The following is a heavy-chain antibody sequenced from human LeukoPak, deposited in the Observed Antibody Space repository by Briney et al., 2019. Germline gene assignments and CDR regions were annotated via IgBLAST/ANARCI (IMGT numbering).Heavy chain of an antibody. CDR2: IRSKAYGGTT. Sequence: GGSLRLSCTASGFTFGDYAMSWVRQAPGKGLEWVGFIRSKAYGGTTEYAASVKGRFTISRDDSKSIAYLQINSLKTEDTAVYYCTRASNDEAPYYYYYMDVWGKGTTVTISS. J-gene: IGHJ6*03. V-gene: IGHV3-49*04. CDR3: TRASNDEAPYYYYYMDV. CDR1: GFTFGDYA.